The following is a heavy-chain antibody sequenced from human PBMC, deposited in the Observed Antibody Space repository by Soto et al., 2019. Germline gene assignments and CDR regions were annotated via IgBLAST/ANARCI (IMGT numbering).Heavy chain of an antibody. V-gene: IGHV5-51*01. CDR1: GYSFTSYW. J-gene: IGHJ6*02. Sequence: GESLKISCKGSGYSFTSYWIGWVRQMPGKGLEWMGIIYPGDSDTRYSPSFQGQVTISADKSISTAYLQWSSLKASDTAMYYCAIRSIAARPDYYYYYGMDVWGQGTTVTAP. CDR2: IYPGDSDT. D-gene: IGHD6-6*01. CDR3: AIRSIAARPDYYYYYGMDV.